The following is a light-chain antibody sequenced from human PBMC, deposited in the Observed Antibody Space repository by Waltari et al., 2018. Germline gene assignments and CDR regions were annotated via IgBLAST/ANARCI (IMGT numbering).Light chain of an antibody. Sequence: EIVVTQSPATLSVSPGDRAILTCRASQSISSNLAWFQQKPGQSPRLLTYGASARASGVPARFSGSGSGTEFTLTITSLQSEDFAVYYCQQYHALPPSTFGQGTRV. CDR2: GAS. V-gene: IGKV3-15*01. J-gene: IGKJ1*01. CDR3: QQYHALPPST. CDR1: QSISSN.